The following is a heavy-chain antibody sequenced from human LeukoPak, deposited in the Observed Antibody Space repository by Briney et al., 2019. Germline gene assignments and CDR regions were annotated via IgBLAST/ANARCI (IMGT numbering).Heavy chain of an antibody. CDR1: GFTFSSYW. V-gene: IGHV3-48*01. J-gene: IGHJ4*02. Sequence: GGSLRLSCAASGFTFSSYWMSWVRQAPGKGLERVSYISSSSSTIYYADSVKGRFTISRDNAKNSLYLQMNSLRAEDTAVYYCARDDLATMVRGAISGYWGQGTLVTVSS. CDR2: ISSSSSTI. D-gene: IGHD3-10*01. CDR3: ARDDLATMVRGAISGY.